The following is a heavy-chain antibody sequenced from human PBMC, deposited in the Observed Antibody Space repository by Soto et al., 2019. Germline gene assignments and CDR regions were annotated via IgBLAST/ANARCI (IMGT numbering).Heavy chain of an antibody. D-gene: IGHD3-10*02. CDR1: GGSISSYC. V-gene: IGHV4-59*01. Sequence: PSETLSLTCTVSGGSISSYCWSWIRQPPGKGLEWIGYIYYSGSTNYNPSLKSRVTISVDTSKNQFSLKLSSVTAADTAVYYCACSGRSPCYYYDGMDVWGQGTTVTVSS. J-gene: IGHJ6*02. CDR3: ACSGRSPCYYYDGMDV. CDR2: IYYSGST.